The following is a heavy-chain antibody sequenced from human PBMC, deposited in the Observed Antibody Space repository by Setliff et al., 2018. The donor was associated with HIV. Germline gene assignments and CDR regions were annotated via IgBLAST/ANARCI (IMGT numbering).Heavy chain of an antibody. CDR1: AYIFANHW. CDR3: TRHPLRPGIAGYFYFVDV. J-gene: IGHJ6*03. D-gene: IGHD3-9*01. V-gene: IGHV5-51*01. Sequence: GESLKISCKGSAYIFANHWIDWLRQMPGKGLEWMGMINPADSDTRYRPSLRGQVRISADKSTSTAYLEWTSLKSSDTAIYYCTRHPLRPGIAGYFYFVDVWGTGTTVTVSS. CDR2: INPADSDT.